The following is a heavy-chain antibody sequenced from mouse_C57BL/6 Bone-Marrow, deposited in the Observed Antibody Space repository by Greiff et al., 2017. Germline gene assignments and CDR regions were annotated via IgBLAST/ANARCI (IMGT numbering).Heavy chain of an antibody. J-gene: IGHJ3*01. Sequence: VKLQQPGAELVMPGASVKLSCKASGYTFTSYWMHWVKQRPGQGLEWIGEIDPSDSYTNYNQKFKGKSTLTVDKSSSTAYMQLSSLTSEDSAVYYCAREGGSRTFFAYWGQGTLVTVSA. V-gene: IGHV1-69*01. D-gene: IGHD1-1*01. CDR2: IDPSDSYT. CDR3: AREGGSRTFFAY. CDR1: GYTFTSYW.